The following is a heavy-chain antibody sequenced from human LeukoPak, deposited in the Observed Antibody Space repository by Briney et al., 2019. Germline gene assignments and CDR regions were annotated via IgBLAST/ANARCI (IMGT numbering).Heavy chain of an antibody. Sequence: GGSLRLSCAASGFTFSSYAMSWVRQAPGKGLEWVSAISGGGGSTYYADSVKGRFTISRDNSKNTLYLQMNSLRAEDTAVYYCAKEPDIVVVVAATGAKSGYWGQGTLVTVSS. D-gene: IGHD2-15*01. CDR3: AKEPDIVVVVAATGAKSGY. CDR2: ISGGGGST. J-gene: IGHJ4*02. CDR1: GFTFSSYA. V-gene: IGHV3-23*01.